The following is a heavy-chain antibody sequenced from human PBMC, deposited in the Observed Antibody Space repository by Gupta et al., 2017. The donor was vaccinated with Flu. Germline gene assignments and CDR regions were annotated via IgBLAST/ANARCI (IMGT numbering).Heavy chain of an antibody. V-gene: IGHV3-15*01. J-gene: IGHJ4*01. CDR2: IRSQTDGGST. D-gene: IGHD3-22*01. Sequence: MSWVRNAPGKGVEGGGSIRSQTDGGSTDYAAPVKGRITISRDDPKAMLYLQMNSLKTEDTAVEYCTTGTELYYYESNGFYYWGHGTRVTVAS. CDR3: TTGTELYYYESNGFYY.